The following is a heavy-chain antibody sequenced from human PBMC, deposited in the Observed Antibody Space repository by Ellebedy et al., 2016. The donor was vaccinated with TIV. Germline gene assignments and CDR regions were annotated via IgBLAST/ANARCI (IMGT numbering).Heavy chain of an antibody. D-gene: IGHD6-25*01. Sequence: SGPTLVXPTQTLTLPCTFSGFSLTTSGVGVGWIRQPPGKTLEWLAIIYWDDDKRYIPSLKTRLTITKDTSKNQVLLTITNMDPVDTATYYCALRRLEAAVNWGQGTLVTVSS. V-gene: IGHV2-5*02. CDR3: ALRRLEAAVN. CDR1: GFSLTTSGVG. CDR2: IYWDDDK. J-gene: IGHJ4*02.